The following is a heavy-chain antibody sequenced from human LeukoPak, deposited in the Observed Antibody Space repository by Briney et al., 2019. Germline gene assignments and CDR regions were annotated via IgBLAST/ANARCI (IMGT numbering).Heavy chain of an antibody. CDR3: ARDPLADLKNDAFDI. J-gene: IGHJ3*02. V-gene: IGHV1-18*01. CDR2: ISDYNGNT. Sequence: ASVKVSCKASGYTFSSYGISWVRQAPGQGLEWMGWISDYNGNTNYAQKVQGRGNMTTGTSTGTAYMELRSLRSHDTAVYYCARDPLADLKNDAFDIWGQGTMVAVSS. D-gene: IGHD6-19*01. CDR1: GYTFSSYG.